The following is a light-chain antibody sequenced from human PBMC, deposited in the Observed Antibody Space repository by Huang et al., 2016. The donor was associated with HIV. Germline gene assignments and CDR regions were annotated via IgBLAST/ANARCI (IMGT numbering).Light chain of an antibody. CDR3: QQYYSSPQT. Sequence: DIIMTQSPDSLAVSLGERATLNCRSSQSVYSSSTSKDYMAWFQQKPGQPPRLLLFWASTSEAGVPDRFSGSGSGTHFTLTIANLEAEDAAIYYCQQYYSSPQTFGQGTRVEVK. V-gene: IGKV4-1*01. J-gene: IGKJ1*01. CDR1: QSVYSSSTSKDY. CDR2: WAS.